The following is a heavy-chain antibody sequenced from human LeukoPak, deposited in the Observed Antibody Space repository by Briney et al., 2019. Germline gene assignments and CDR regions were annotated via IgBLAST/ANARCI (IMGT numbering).Heavy chain of an antibody. CDR1: GFTFRNYA. D-gene: IGHD6-19*01. V-gene: IGHV3-23*01. CDR2: ISGSGGDT. CDR3: AKTAAGNSSGRYPGWPVDY. J-gene: IGHJ4*02. Sequence: PGGSLRLSCAASGFTFRNYAIYWVRQAPGKGVAGVSGISGSGGDTYFADSVKGRFTISRDHSKNTVFLQMDSLRAEDTAVYYCAKTAAGNSSGRYPGWPVDYWGQGTLVTVSS.